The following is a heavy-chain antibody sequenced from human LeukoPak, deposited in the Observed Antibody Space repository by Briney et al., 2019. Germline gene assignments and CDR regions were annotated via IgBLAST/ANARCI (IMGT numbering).Heavy chain of an antibody. CDR3: AKGQTGAPSFYYFFYLDG. CDR1: GCTFRGYA. D-gene: IGHD2-8*02. J-gene: IGHJ6*03. Sequence: GGSLRLSCPASGCTFRGYAMAWVRQAPGKGLEWVSTITDSGYVTYYTDSVNRRSTISKDNSNNTLHLQMQGLTAEDTALYFCAKGQTGAPSFYYFFYLDGWGKGSTVIVSS. CDR2: ITDSGYVT. V-gene: IGHV3-23*01.